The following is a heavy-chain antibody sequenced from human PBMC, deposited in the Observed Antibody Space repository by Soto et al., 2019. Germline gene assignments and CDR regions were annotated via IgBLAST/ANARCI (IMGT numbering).Heavy chain of an antibody. J-gene: IGHJ4*02. CDR3: ARDYYGSGSPPLGY. V-gene: IGHV4-61*01. CDR2: IYYSGST. D-gene: IGHD3-10*01. Sequence: PSETLSLTCAVSGGSISSSNWWSWIRQPPGKGLEWIGYIYYSGSTNYNPSLKSRVTISVDTSKNQFSLKLSSVTAADTAVYYCARDYYGSGSPPLGYWGQGTLVTVSS. CDR1: GGSISSSNW.